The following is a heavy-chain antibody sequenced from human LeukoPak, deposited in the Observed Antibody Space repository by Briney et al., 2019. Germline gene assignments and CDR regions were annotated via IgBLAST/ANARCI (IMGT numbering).Heavy chain of an antibody. CDR2: ISAYNGNT. J-gene: IGHJ4*02. CDR1: GYTFTSYG. CDR3: ARTRQWFGELLDPLFDY. D-gene: IGHD3-10*01. V-gene: IGHV1-18*01. Sequence: ASVKVSCKASGYTFTSYGISWVRQAPGQGLEWMGWISAYNGNTNYAQKLQGRVTMTTDTSTSTAYMELGSLRSDDTAVYYCARTRQWFGELLDPLFDYWGQGTLVTVSS.